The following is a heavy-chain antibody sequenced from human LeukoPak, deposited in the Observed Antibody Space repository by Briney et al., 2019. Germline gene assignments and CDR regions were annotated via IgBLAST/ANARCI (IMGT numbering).Heavy chain of an antibody. D-gene: IGHD3-3*01. Sequence: ASVKVSCKASGGTFSSYAISWVRQAPGQGLEWMGGIIPIFGTANYAQKFQGRVTITTDESTSTAYMELSSLRSEDTAVYYCARGGIWDFSRYIRHWGQGTLVTVSS. V-gene: IGHV1-69*05. CDR1: GGTFSSYA. J-gene: IGHJ4*02. CDR3: ARGGIWDFSRYIRH. CDR2: IIPIFGTA.